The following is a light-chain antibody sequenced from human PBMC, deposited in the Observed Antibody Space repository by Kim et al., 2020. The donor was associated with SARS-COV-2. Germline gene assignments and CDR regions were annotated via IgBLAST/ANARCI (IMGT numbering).Light chain of an antibody. V-gene: IGKV1-5*03. CDR1: QSISNW. Sequence: SASVGDRVTITCRASQSISNWLAWYQQKPGKAPKLLLYKASTLESGVPSRFSGSGSGTEFTLTINSLQPDDFATYYCQQYNSYSYSFGQGTKLDI. CDR2: KAS. CDR3: QQYNSYSYS. J-gene: IGKJ2*03.